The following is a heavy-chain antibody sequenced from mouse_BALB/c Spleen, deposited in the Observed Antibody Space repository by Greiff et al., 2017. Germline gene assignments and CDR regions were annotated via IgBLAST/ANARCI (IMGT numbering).Heavy chain of an antibody. Sequence: EVQLVESGGGLVKPGGSLKLSCAASGFTFSDYYMYWVRQTPEKRLEWVATISDGGSYTYYPDSVKGRFTISRDNAKNNLYLQMSSLKSEDTAMYYCARDGTGTFDYWGQGTTLTVSS. CDR3: ARDGTGTFDY. V-gene: IGHV5-4*02. D-gene: IGHD4-1*01. CDR1: GFTFSDYY. CDR2: ISDGGSYT. J-gene: IGHJ2*01.